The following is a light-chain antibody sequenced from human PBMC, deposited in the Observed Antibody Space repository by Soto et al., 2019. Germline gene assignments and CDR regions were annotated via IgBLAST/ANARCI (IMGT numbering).Light chain of an antibody. CDR3: QQSYKMPS. Sequence: DIQLTQSPSFLSASVGDRVTITCRTSQGISNYLAWYQQKPGKAPNLLIYATSPLQNGVPSRFSGSGSGTEFTLTISSLEPEDFGTYYCQQSYKMPSFGQGTRLVIK. CDR1: QGISNY. J-gene: IGKJ5*01. V-gene: IGKV1-9*01. CDR2: ATS.